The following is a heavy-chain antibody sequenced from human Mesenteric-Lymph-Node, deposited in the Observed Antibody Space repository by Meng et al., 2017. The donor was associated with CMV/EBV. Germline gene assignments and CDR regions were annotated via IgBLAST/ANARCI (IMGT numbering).Heavy chain of an antibody. CDR3: ARTLRIAVAGNHFDF. J-gene: IGHJ4*02. CDR1: GYTFTDYY. Sequence: ASVKVSCKASGYTFTDYYMHWVRQAPGQGLEWMGWISPNTGGTNYAQKFQGRATMTRDTSISTAYMELTGLTFDDTAVYFCARTLRIAVAGNHFDFWGQGTLVTVSS. V-gene: IGHV1-2*02. D-gene: IGHD6-19*01. CDR2: ISPNTGGT.